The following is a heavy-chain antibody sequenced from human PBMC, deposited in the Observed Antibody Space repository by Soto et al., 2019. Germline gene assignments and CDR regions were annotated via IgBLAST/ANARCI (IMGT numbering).Heavy chain of an antibody. Sequence: TLSLTCTVSGGSISSGGYYWSWIRQHPGKGLEWIGYIYYSGSTYYNPSLKSRVTISVDTSKNQFSLKLSSVTAADTAVYYCARDRTGTTAGFDYWGQGTLVTVSS. V-gene: IGHV4-31*03. CDR2: IYYSGST. CDR1: GGSISSGGYY. D-gene: IGHD1-7*01. J-gene: IGHJ4*02. CDR3: ARDRTGTTAGFDY.